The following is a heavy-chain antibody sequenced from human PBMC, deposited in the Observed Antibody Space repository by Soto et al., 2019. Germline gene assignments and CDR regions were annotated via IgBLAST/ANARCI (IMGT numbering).Heavy chain of an antibody. CDR3: ARGGYYDSSGFPPGYAFDI. J-gene: IGHJ3*02. V-gene: IGHV1-46*01. Sequence: ASVKVSCKASGYTFTSYYMHWVRQAPGQGLEWMGIINPSGGSTSYAQKFQGRVTMTRDTSTSTVYMELSSLRSEDTAVYYCARGGYYDSSGFPPGYAFDIWGRGTMVTVSS. CDR1: GYTFTSYY. CDR2: INPSGGST. D-gene: IGHD3-22*01.